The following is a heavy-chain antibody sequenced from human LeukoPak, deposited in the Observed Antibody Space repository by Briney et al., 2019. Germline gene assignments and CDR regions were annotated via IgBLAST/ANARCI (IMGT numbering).Heavy chain of an antibody. V-gene: IGHV3-53*01. J-gene: IGHJ4*02. CDR1: GFTVSSNY. CDR2: IYSGGNT. D-gene: IGHD4-23*01. Sequence: GGSLRLSCAASGFTVSSNYMSWVRQAPGKGLEWVSIIYSGGNTYYADSVKGRFTISRDNSKNTVYLQMNSLRAEDTAVYYCARISNDYRGNPFDYWGQGTLVTVSP. CDR3: ARISNDYRGNPFDY.